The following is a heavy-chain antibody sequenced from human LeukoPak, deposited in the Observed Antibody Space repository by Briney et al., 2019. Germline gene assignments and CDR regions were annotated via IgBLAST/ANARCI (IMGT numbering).Heavy chain of an antibody. CDR2: IRYDGSNK. J-gene: IGHJ4*02. V-gene: IGHV3-30*02. CDR1: GFTFSSYE. Sequence: PGGSLRLSCAASGFTFSSYEMNWVRQAPGKGLEWVAFIRYDGSNKYYADSVKGRFTISRDNSKNTLYLQMNSLRAEDTAVYYCAKEARNYCGGDCYSGDYFDYWGQGTLVTVSS. CDR3: AKEARNYCGGDCYSGDYFDY. D-gene: IGHD2-21*02.